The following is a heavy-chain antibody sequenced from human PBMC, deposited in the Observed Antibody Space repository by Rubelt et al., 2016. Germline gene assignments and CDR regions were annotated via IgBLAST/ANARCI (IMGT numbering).Heavy chain of an antibody. CDR1: GYPFATYA. CDR2: IDAGNGNT. J-gene: IGHJ2*01. V-gene: IGHV1-3*01. CDR3: ARSKDTAMVTDADWYFDL. D-gene: IGHD5-18*01. Sequence: QVQLVQSGAEVKRPGASVKVSCKASGYPFATYAMHWVRQAPGQRLEWMGWIDAGNGNTKYSQKFQGRCTITRDTSASTAYMELSSLRSEDTAVYYCARSKDTAMVTDADWYFDLWGRGTLVTVSS.